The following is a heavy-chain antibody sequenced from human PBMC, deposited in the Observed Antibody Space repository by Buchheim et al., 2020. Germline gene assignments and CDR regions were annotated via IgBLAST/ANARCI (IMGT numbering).Heavy chain of an antibody. Sequence: QVQLVESGGGVVQPGRSLRLSCAASGFTFSNYGMHWVRQAPGKGLEWVAVISYDGTNKYYADSVKGRFTISRDSSENTLYLQMNSLRVEDTAVYYCAKYYYDSSDYHGVPGNWGQGTL. J-gene: IGHJ4*02. CDR2: ISYDGTNK. V-gene: IGHV3-30*18. CDR3: AKYYYDSSDYHGVPGN. CDR1: GFTFSNYG. D-gene: IGHD3-22*01.